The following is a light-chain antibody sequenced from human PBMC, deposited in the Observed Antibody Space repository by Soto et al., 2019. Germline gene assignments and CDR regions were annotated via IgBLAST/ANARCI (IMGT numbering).Light chain of an antibody. CDR3: QQRSNWPPS. Sequence: EIVLTQSPATLSLSPGERATLSCRASQSVSIYLAWYQQKPGQAPRLLVYDASSRATGIPARFSGSVSGTDFTLTISSLEPEVFAVYSCQQRSNWPPSFAQGTRLEIK. V-gene: IGKV3-11*01. J-gene: IGKJ5*01. CDR1: QSVSIY. CDR2: DAS.